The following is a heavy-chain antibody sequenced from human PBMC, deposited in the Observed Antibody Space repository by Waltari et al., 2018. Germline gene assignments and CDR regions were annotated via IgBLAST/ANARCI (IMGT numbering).Heavy chain of an antibody. D-gene: IGHD2-2*01. CDR2: INHSGCT. Sequence: QVQLQESGPGLVKPSETLSLTCAVSGYSISSGYYWGWIRQPPGKGLAWIGSINHSGCTYYIPSLKIRVTIAVDPSKNQFALKLSSVTAADTAVYYCAREAGSTSWFDPWGQGTLVTVSS. J-gene: IGHJ5*02. V-gene: IGHV4-38-2*02. CDR3: AREAGSTSWFDP. CDR1: GYSISSGYY.